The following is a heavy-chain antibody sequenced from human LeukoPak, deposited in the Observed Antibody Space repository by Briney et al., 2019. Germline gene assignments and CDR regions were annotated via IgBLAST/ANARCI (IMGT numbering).Heavy chain of an antibody. V-gene: IGHV4-39*07. CDR1: GGSISSSDYY. CDR3: AGPGGNPYNWFDP. CDR2: IYHSGST. Sequence: SETLSLTCTVSGGSISSSDYYWGWIRQPPGKGLEWIGSIYHSGSTYYNPSLKSRVTISVDTSKNQFSLKLSSVTAADTAVYYCAGPGGNPYNWFDPWGQGTLVTVSS. D-gene: IGHD4-23*01. J-gene: IGHJ5*02.